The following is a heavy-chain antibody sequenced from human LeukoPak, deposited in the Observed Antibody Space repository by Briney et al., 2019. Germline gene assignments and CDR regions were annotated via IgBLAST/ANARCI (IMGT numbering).Heavy chain of an antibody. CDR1: GGSISSSSYY. D-gene: IGHD3-3*01. V-gene: IGHV4-39*01. CDR3: ARGIFGVVIPLYYFDY. Sequence: PSETLSLTCTVSGGSISSSSYYWGWIRQPPGKGLEWIGSIYYSGSTYYNPSLKRRVTISVDTSKNQFSLKLSSVTAADTAVYYCARGIFGVVIPLYYFDYWGQGTLVTVSS. CDR2: IYYSGST. J-gene: IGHJ4*02.